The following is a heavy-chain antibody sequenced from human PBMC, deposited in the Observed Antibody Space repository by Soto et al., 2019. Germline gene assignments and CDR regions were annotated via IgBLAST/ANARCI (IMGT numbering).Heavy chain of an antibody. CDR1: GFSLSTSGMC. CDR3: ARIRGVTRPLDY. Sequence: ESGPTLVNPTQTLTLTCTFSGFSLSTSGMCVSWIRQPPGKALEWLARIDWDDDKYYSTSLKTRLTISKDTSKNQVVLTMTNMDPVDTATYHCARIRGVTRPLDYWGQGTLVTVSS. J-gene: IGHJ4*02. V-gene: IGHV2-70*11. D-gene: IGHD2-21*02. CDR2: IDWDDDK.